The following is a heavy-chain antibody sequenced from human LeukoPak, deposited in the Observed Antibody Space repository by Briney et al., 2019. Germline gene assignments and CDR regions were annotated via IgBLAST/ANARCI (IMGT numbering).Heavy chain of an antibody. J-gene: IGHJ4*02. CDR1: GFTFSSYG. D-gene: IGHD6-13*01. V-gene: IGHV3-30*18. CDR2: ISYDGSNK. CDR3: AKSSRSSSWYLFDY. Sequence: PGRSLRLSCAASGFTFSSYGMHWVRQAPGKGLEWVAVISYDGSNKYYADSVKGRFTISRDNSKNTLYLQMNSLRAEDTAAYYCAKSSRSSSWYLFDYWGQGTPVTVSS.